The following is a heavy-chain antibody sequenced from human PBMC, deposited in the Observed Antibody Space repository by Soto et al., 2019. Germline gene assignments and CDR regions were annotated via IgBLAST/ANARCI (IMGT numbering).Heavy chain of an antibody. CDR1: GYTFTSYG. Sequence: QVQLVQSGAEVKKPGASVKVSCKASGYTFTSYGISWVRQAPGQGLEWMGWISAYNGNTNYAQKLQGRVTMTTDTATSPAYMELRSLRSDDTAVYYCARASSAVSTSCPVDYWGQGTLVTVSS. D-gene: IGHD2-2*01. J-gene: IGHJ4*02. CDR2: ISAYNGNT. CDR3: ARASSAVSTSCPVDY. V-gene: IGHV1-18*01.